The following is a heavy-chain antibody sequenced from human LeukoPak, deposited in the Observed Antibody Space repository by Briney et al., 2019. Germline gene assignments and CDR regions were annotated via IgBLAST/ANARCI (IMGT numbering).Heavy chain of an antibody. CDR1: GFTFSSYS. CDR2: ISSSSSTI. Sequence: PGGSLRLSCAASGFTFSSYSMNWDRQAPGKGLEWVSYISSSSSTIYYADSVKGRFTISRDNAKNSLYLQMNSLRAEDTAVYYCARDELYYYDSSGYFSFDYWGQGTLVTVSS. J-gene: IGHJ4*02. CDR3: ARDELYYYDSSGYFSFDY. D-gene: IGHD3-22*01. V-gene: IGHV3-48*01.